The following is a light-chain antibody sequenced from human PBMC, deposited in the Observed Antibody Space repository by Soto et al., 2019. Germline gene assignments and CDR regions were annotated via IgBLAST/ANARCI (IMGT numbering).Light chain of an antibody. CDR2: AAS. CDR3: QQRSNWPPAIT. J-gene: IGKJ5*01. CDR1: QSIRSW. Sequence: IQMPLNPSPLSGSVGDRVTITCRAIQSIRSWLAWYQQKPGKAPKLLIYAASSLQSGVPSRFSGSGSGTDFTLTISSLQPEDFAVYYCQQRSNWPPAITFCQGTRLEI. V-gene: IGKV1-5*01.